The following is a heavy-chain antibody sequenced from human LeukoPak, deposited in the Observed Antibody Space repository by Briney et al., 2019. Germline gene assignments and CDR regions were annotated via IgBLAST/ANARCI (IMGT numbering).Heavy chain of an antibody. Sequence: SETLSLTCAVYGGSFSGYYWSWIRQPPGKGLEWIGEINHSGSTNYNPSLKSRVTISVDTSKNQFSLKLSSVTAADTAVYYCARLATGPTSGYWGQGTLVTVSS. J-gene: IGHJ4*02. CDR3: ARLATGPTSGY. CDR1: GGSFSGYY. CDR2: INHSGST. V-gene: IGHV4-34*01. D-gene: IGHD1-14*01.